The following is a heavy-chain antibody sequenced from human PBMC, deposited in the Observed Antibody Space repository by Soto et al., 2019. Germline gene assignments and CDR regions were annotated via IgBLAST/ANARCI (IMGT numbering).Heavy chain of an antibody. D-gene: IGHD2-21*02. V-gene: IGHV3-30*09. CDR1: GFPFSPYT. CDR2: ISYDGSNE. Sequence: QVQLVESGGGVVQPGRSLRLSCTASGFPFSPYTMHWVRQAPGKGLEWVTVISYDGSNEYYADSVKGRFAISRDNSKNTLYLHMNSLRPEDMAVYYCARGGGFCGGDCYKGGIDYWGQGTLVTVSS. CDR3: ARGGGFCGGDCYKGGIDY. J-gene: IGHJ4*02.